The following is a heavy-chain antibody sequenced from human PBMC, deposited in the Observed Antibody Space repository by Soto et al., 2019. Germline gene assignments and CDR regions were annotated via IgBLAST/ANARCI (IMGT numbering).Heavy chain of an antibody. Sequence: ASVKVSCKASGYTFTSYYMHWVRQAPGQGLEWMGIINPSGGSTSYAQKFQGRVTMTRDTSTSTVYMELSSLRSEDTAVYYCARALNLEDSSGCYDAFDVWGQGTIVTVSS. CDR2: INPSGGST. D-gene: IGHD3-22*01. V-gene: IGHV1-46*01. CDR3: ARALNLEDSSGCYDAFDV. CDR1: GYTFTSYY. J-gene: IGHJ3*01.